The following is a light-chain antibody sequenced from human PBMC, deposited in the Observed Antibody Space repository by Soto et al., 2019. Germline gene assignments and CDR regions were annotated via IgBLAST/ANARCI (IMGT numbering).Light chain of an antibody. CDR2: DGS. J-gene: IGKJ1*01. Sequence: EIVLTQSPGTLSLSPGERATLSCRASQSVSSNFLAWYQQKPGQAPRLLIYDGSNRATGIPDRFSGSGSGTDFTLTISRLEPEDFAVYYCQQYNKWPRTFGQGTKVDIK. V-gene: IGKV3-20*01. CDR3: QQYNKWPRT. CDR1: QSVSSNF.